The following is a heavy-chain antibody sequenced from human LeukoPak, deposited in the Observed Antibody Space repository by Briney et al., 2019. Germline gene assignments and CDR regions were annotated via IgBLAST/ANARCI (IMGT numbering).Heavy chain of an antibody. CDR3: ARGPIQLWIHNAMDV. J-gene: IGHJ6*02. Sequence: GSLRLSRRSYGFTLGDHAISWVRQAPGKGVEWVGFIRSKAYRGTTEYAASVKGRFTISRDDSTSIAYLQMNSLRIEDTAVYYCARGPIQLWIHNAMDVWGQGTTVTVSS. V-gene: IGHV3-49*04. CDR2: IRSKAYRGTT. D-gene: IGHD5-18*01. CDR1: GFTLGDHA.